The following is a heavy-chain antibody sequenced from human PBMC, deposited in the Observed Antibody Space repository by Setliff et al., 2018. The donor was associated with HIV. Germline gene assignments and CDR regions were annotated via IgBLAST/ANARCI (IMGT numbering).Heavy chain of an antibody. CDR2: ISDDGSTK. CDR3: VRDDTNGPNSLDP. V-gene: IGHV3-30*19. CDR1: GFTFSSYG. J-gene: IGHJ5*02. D-gene: IGHD2-8*01. Sequence: GGSLRLSCAASGFTFSSYGMHWVRQAPGEGLEWVAVISDDGSTKHYGDSVKCRFTISRDNSKNTLYLEVSSLRAEDTAVYYCVRDDTNGPNSLDPWGQGTLVTVSS.